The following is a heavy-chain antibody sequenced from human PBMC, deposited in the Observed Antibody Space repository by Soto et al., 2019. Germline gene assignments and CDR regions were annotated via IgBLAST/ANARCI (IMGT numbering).Heavy chain of an antibody. CDR2: MSYSGST. V-gene: IGHV4-39*01. Sequence: QLQLQESGPGLVKPSETLSLTCTVSGGSISRSAYYWGWVRQPPGKGLEWIGSMSYSGSTYYNSSLKSRVTISIDTPTNQLSLRLTSVTAADTAVDYCSSRAPEGFDPWGQGTLVTVSS. CDR1: GGSISRSAYY. CDR3: SSRAPEGFDP. J-gene: IGHJ5*02.